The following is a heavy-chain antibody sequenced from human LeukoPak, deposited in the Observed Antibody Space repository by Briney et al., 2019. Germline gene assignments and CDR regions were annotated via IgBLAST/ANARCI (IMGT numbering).Heavy chain of an antibody. CDR2: IYSGDTT. J-gene: IGHJ4*02. Sequence: GGSLRLSCAASGLTVSSNYMSWVRQAPGKGLEWVSVIYSGDTTAYADSVKGRFTISRDNAKDSLYLQMNSLRVEDTAVYYCAKEGRSLQTYWGQGTLVTVSS. CDR1: GLTVSSNY. V-gene: IGHV3-53*01. D-gene: IGHD5-24*01. CDR3: AKEGRSLQTY.